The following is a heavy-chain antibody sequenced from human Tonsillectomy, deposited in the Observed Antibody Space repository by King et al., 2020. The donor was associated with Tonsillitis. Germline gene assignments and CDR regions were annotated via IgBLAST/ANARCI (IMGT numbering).Heavy chain of an antibody. CDR3: TRDEDSSGYHYGGPFDI. CDR2: ISSDGANK. J-gene: IGHJ3*02. CDR1: GFTFSTYP. Sequence: VQLVQSGGGVVQPGRSLRLSCAASGFTFSTYPMHWVRQAPGKGLEWVAVISSDGANKYYADSLKGRFTISRDYSKNTLYLQMGGLTAEDTAVYYCTRDEDSSGYHYGGPFDIWGQGTMVTVSS. V-gene: IGHV3-30-3*01. D-gene: IGHD3-22*01.